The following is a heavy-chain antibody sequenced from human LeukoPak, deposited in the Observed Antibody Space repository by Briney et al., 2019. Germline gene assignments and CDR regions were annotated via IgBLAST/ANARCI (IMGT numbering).Heavy chain of an antibody. V-gene: IGHV3-21*01. CDR1: RFTLSSYS. Sequence: GGSLRLSCAASRFTLSSYSMNWVRQAPGKGLEWVSSISSSSSYIYYADSVKGRFTISRDNAKNSLYLQMNSLRAEDTAVYYCARDLGYSYGPFGYWGQGALVTVSS. D-gene: IGHD5-18*01. J-gene: IGHJ4*02. CDR2: ISSSSSYI. CDR3: ARDLGYSYGPFGY.